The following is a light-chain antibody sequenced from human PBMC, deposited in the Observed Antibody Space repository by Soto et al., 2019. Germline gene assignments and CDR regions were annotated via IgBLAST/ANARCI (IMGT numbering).Light chain of an antibody. CDR1: QSVTSNY. J-gene: IGKJ1*01. CDR2: GAS. CDR3: QQYASSPWT. V-gene: IGKV3-20*01. Sequence: EIVLTQSPGTLSLSPGERATLSCRASQSVTSNYLAWYKQKPGQAPRLLIYGASSRATGIPDRFSGSGSGTDFTLTFSRLEPEDFAVYYCQQYASSPWTFGQGTKVEIK.